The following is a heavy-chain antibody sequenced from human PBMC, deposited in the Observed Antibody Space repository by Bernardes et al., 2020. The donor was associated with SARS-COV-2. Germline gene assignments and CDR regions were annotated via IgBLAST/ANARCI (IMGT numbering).Heavy chain of an antibody. J-gene: IGHJ4*02. CDR1: GGSISSSTYH. CDR3: ARQQGTRDFWSGDSHFFDY. V-gene: IGHV4-39*01. D-gene: IGHD3-3*01. CDR2: IYYDGST. Sequence: SETLSLTCTVSGGSISSSTYHWGWIRQPPGKGLEWIGRIYYDGSTYYNPSLKSRVTISVDTSKNQFSMKLSSVTAADTAVFYCARQQGTRDFWSGDSHFFDYWGQGMLVTVSS.